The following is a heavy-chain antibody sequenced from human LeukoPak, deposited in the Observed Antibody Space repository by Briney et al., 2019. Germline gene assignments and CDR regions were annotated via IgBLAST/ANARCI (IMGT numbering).Heavy chain of an antibody. CDR3: ARELVYCSGGSCYPGVGMDV. J-gene: IGHJ6*04. CDR2: ITSSSSYI. CDR1: GFTFSSYS. V-gene: IGHV3-21*01. Sequence: GGSLRLSCAASGFTFSSYSMNWVRQAPGKGLEWVSSITSSSSYIYYADSVKGRFTISRDNAKNSLYLQMNSLRAEDTAVYYCARELVYCSGGSCYPGVGMDVWGKGTTVTVSS. D-gene: IGHD2-15*01.